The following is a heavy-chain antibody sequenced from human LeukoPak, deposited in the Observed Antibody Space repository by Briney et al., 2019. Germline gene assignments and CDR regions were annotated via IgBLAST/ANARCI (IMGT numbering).Heavy chain of an antibody. CDR2: INHSGST. Sequence: SETLSLTCAVYGGSFSGYYWSWIRQPPGKGLEWIGEINHSGSTNYNPSLKSRVTISVDTSKNQFSLKLSSVTAADTAVYYCARGPPSSTGIAAAGPNLFDYWGQGTLVTVSS. J-gene: IGHJ4*02. D-gene: IGHD6-13*01. CDR3: ARGPPSSTGIAAAGPNLFDY. CDR1: GGSFSGYY. V-gene: IGHV4-34*01.